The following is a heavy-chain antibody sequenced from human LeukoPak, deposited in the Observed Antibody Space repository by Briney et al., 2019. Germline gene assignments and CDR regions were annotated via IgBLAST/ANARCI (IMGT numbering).Heavy chain of an antibody. J-gene: IGHJ6*03. CDR3: ARGAVTNYYYYYMDV. CDR2: IYHSGST. Sequence: SETLSLTCTVSGYSISSGYYWGWIRQPPGKGLEWIGSIYHSGSTYYNPSLKGRVTISVDTSKNQFSLKLSSVTAADTAVYYCARGAVTNYYYYYMDVWGKGPRSPSP. CDR1: GYSISSGYY. D-gene: IGHD4-11*01. V-gene: IGHV4-38-2*02.